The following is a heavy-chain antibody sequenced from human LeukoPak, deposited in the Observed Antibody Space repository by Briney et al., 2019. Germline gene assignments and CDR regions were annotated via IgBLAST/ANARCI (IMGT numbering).Heavy chain of an antibody. CDR2: ISFSSTYI. CDR1: GFTFSTYT. D-gene: IGHD2-2*03. Sequence: GGSLRLSCAASGFTFSTYTMNWVRQAPGKGLEWVSSISFSSTYIYYADSVKGRFTISRDNAENSLYLQMNSLRAEGTAVYYCVRDLETVVMPASHDPWGQGTLVAVSS. CDR3: VRDLETVVMPASHDP. V-gene: IGHV3-21*06. J-gene: IGHJ5*02.